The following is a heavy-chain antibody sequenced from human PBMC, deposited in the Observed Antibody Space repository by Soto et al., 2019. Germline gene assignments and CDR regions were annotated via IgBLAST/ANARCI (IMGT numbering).Heavy chain of an antibody. D-gene: IGHD3-10*01. CDR3: ARGVGSGSSYNQYNWFDP. V-gene: IGHV1-18*01. CDR2: INVYNGNT. Sequence: QVQLVQSGGEVKKPGASVKVSCKASGYTFTNYGISWVRQAPGQGLEWMGWINVYNGNTKYAQKVQGRVTMTTDTSTSTASMELRSLRSDDTAVYYCARGVGSGSSYNQYNWFDPWGQGTLVTVSS. J-gene: IGHJ5*02. CDR1: GYTFTNYG.